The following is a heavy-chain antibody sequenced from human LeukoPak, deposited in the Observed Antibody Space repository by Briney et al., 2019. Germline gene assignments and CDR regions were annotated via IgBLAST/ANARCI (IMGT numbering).Heavy chain of an antibody. V-gene: IGHV3-21*01. CDR1: GFTFSSYS. D-gene: IGHD2-2*01. Sequence: GGSLRLSCAASGFTFSSYSMNWVRQAPGKGLEWVLSISSSSSYIYYADSVKGRFTISRDNAKNSLYLQMNSLRAEDTAVYYCARDRNYCSSTSCYPYYYYYYMDVWGKGTTVTVSS. J-gene: IGHJ6*03. CDR3: ARDRNYCSSTSCYPYYYYYYMDV. CDR2: ISSSSSYI.